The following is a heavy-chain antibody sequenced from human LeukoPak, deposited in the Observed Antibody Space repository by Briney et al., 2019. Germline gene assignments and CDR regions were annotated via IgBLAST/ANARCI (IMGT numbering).Heavy chain of an antibody. V-gene: IGHV4-39*01. CDR1: GGSISSSSYY. Sequence: SETLSLTCTVSGGSISSSSYYWGWIRQPPGKGLEWIGSIYYSGSTYYNPSLKSRVTISVDTSKNQFSLKLSSVTAADTAVYYCARGRRIAARRQGGYYYYGMDVWGQGTTVTVSS. D-gene: IGHD6-6*01. CDR3: ARGRRIAARRQGGYYYYGMDV. CDR2: IYYSGST. J-gene: IGHJ6*02.